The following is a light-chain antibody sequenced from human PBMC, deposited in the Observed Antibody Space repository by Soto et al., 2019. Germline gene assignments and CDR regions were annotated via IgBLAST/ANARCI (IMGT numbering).Light chain of an antibody. CDR3: QQYGNSPT. CDR2: GAS. J-gene: IGKJ1*01. V-gene: IGKV3-20*01. Sequence: EVVLTQSPGTLSLSPGERAALSCRASQSVGSDYLAWYQQNPGQAPRLLIYGASTRATGIPDRFSGSGSGTDFTLTISRLEPEDFAVYWCQQYGNSPTFGQGTKVDI. CDR1: QSVGSDY.